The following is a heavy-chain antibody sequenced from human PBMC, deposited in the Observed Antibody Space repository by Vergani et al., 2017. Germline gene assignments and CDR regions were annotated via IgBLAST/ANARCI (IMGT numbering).Heavy chain of an antibody. Sequence: VQLVESGGGVVQPGRSLRLSCAASGFTFSSYGMHWVRQAPGQGLEWVSSISSSGTYIYYADSVKGGFPISRDNAKNSLYLQMNSLRAEDTAVYYCARDAGNSWDYFDYWGQGTLVTVSS. CDR3: ARDAGNSWDYFDY. CDR2: ISSSGTYI. J-gene: IGHJ4*02. V-gene: IGHV3-21*01. CDR1: GFTFSSYG. D-gene: IGHD2-2*01.